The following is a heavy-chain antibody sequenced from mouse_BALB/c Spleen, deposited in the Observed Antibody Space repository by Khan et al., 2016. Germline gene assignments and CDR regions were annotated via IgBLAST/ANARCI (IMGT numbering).Heavy chain of an antibody. CDR2: IHYSGTT. Sequence: EVQLQESGPGLVKPSQSLSLTCTVSDYSITNDYAWNWIRQFPGNKLEWMGYIHYSGTTRSNPSLKSRISITRDTSKNQFFLQLNSVTAEDTATYYYARSGFDFGSRYYFDYWGQGTTLSVSS. J-gene: IGHJ2*01. CDR1: DYSITNDYA. V-gene: IGHV3-2*02. CDR3: ARSGFDFGSRYYFDY. D-gene: IGHD1-1*01.